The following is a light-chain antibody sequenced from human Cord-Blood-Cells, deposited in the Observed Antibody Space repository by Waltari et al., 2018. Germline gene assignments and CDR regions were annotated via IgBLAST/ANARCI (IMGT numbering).Light chain of an antibody. CDR2: DVS. Sequence: QSALTQPASVSASPGQSITLSCTGTSSDVGGYNYVSWYQQHPGKAPKLMIYDVSNRRAGVSNRCSGSKSGNTAALTISGLQAEDEADYYCSSYTSSSPIFGGGTKLTV. CDR1: SSDVGGYNY. V-gene: IGLV2-14*01. J-gene: IGLJ2*01. CDR3: SSYTSSSPI.